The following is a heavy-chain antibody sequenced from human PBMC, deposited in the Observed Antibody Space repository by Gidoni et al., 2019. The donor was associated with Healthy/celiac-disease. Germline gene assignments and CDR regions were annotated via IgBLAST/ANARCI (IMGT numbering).Heavy chain of an antibody. Sequence: EVQLVESGGGLVKPGGSLRLSCAASGFTFSNAWMSWVRQAPGKGLEWVGRIKSKTDGGTTDYAAPVKGRFTISRDDSKNTLYLQMNSLKTEDTAVYYCTTDAWIQLWLIELGYWGQGTLVTVSS. CDR1: GFTFSNAW. CDR3: TTDAWIQLWLIELGY. D-gene: IGHD5-18*01. V-gene: IGHV3-15*01. J-gene: IGHJ4*02. CDR2: IKSKTDGGTT.